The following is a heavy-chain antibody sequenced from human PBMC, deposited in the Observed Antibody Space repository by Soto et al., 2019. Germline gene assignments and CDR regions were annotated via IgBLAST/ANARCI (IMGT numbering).Heavy chain of an antibody. V-gene: IGHV1-2*02. Sequence: ASVKVSCKASGYTFTGYFRHWVRQAPGQGLEWMGWINPRSGDTNYAQNFQGRVTMTRDTSITTAYMELSTLRSDDTAVYYCAKGWEVIMGAHYWGQGTLVTVSS. J-gene: IGHJ4*02. CDR2: INPRSGDT. D-gene: IGHD1-26*01. CDR1: GYTFTGYF. CDR3: AKGWEVIMGAHY.